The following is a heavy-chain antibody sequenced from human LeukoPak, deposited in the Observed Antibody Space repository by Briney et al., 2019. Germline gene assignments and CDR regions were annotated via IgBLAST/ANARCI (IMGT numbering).Heavy chain of an antibody. CDR1: GFTFNNYA. Sequence: GGSLGLSCAASGFTFNNYAMSWVRQAPGKGLEWVSVIYSGASTYYADSVKGRFTISRDNSKNTLYLQMNSLRAEDTAVYYCAGEGGGYHYFDYWGQGTLVTVSS. CDR3: AGEGGGYHYFDY. D-gene: IGHD3-22*01. J-gene: IGHJ4*02. V-gene: IGHV3-53*01. CDR2: IYSGAST.